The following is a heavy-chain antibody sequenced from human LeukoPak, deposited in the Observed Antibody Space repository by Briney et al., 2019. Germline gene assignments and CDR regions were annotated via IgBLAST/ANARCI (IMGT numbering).Heavy chain of an antibody. V-gene: IGHV5-51*01. J-gene: IGHJ4*02. CDR1: GYSFTSYW. D-gene: IGHD6-13*01. CDR2: IYPGDSDT. CDR3: ARRADSSSWSISY. Sequence: GASLKISCKGSGYSFTSYWIAWVRQMPGKGLEWMGIIYPGDSDTTYSPSFEGQVTISADKSISTAYLQWSSLKASDTAMYYCARRADSSSWSISYWGQGTLVTVSS.